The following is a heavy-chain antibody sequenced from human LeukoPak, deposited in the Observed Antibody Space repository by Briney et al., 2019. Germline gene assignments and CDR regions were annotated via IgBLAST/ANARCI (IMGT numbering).Heavy chain of an antibody. D-gene: IGHD6-13*01. CDR2: IYYSGST. V-gene: IGHV4-59*01. CDR1: GGSISSYY. J-gene: IGHJ6*03. Sequence: SETLSLTCTVSGGSISSYYWSWIRQPPGKGLEWIGYIYYSGSTNYNPSLKSRVTISVDTSKNQFSLKLSSVTAADTAVYYCARYGRYSSSYYYYYMDVWGKGTTVTVSS. CDR3: ARYGRYSSSYYYYYMDV.